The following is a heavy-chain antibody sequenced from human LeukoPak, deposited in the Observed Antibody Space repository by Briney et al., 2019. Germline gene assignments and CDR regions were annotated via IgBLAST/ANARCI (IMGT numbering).Heavy chain of an antibody. Sequence: SENLSLTCTVSGGSISSYYWSWIRQPPGKGLEWIGYIYYSGSTNYNPSLKSRVTISVDTSKNQFSLKLSSVTAADTAVYYCAAVPGYSSSWYVGYWGQGTLVTVSS. J-gene: IGHJ4*02. D-gene: IGHD6-13*01. CDR2: IYYSGST. V-gene: IGHV4-59*01. CDR3: AAVPGYSSSWYVGY. CDR1: GGSISSYY.